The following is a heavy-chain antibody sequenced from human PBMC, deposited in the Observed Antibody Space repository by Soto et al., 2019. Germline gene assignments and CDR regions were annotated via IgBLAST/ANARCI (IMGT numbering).Heavy chain of an antibody. Sequence: ASVKVSCKASGYTFSDYYILWVRQAPGQGLEWLAWIKPSSGGTNYEEKFQDRVTVTSDTATSTTFLELSSLRSDDTAVYYCAKCRSQWLSSLHSWGQGTLVTVSS. CDR1: GYTFSDYY. V-gene: IGHV1-2*02. CDR2: IKPSSGGT. D-gene: IGHD6-19*01. J-gene: IGHJ4*02. CDR3: AKCRSQWLSSLHS.